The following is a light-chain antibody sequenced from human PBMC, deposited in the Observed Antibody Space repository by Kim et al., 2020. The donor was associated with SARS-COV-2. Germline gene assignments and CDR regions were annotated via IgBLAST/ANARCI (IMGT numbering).Light chain of an antibody. Sequence: VTIPCTRSSGSIASNYVQWYQQRPGSAPTTVIYEDNQRPSGVPDRFSGSIDSSSNSASLTISGLKTEDEADYYCQSYDSSNPSWVFGGGTQLTVL. CDR3: QSYDSSNPSWV. CDR1: SGSIASNY. CDR2: EDN. J-gene: IGLJ3*02. V-gene: IGLV6-57*03.